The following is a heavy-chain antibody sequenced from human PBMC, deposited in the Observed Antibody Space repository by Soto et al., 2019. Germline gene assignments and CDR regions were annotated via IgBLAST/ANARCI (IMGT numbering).Heavy chain of an antibody. D-gene: IGHD6-25*01. J-gene: IGHJ3*02. CDR3: AREQGLRPGGGGTEPLDI. V-gene: IGHV1-46*03. CDR2: INPNGGST. Sequence: QVQLVQSGAEVKKPGASVKISCEASGYSFTSQYVHWVRQAPGQGLEWMGIINPNGGSTTYAQKFQGRVPMTRETSRSTVYVELSSLTSEATAVYYCAREQGLRPGGGGTEPLDIWGQGTMVTVAS. CDR1: GYSFTSQY.